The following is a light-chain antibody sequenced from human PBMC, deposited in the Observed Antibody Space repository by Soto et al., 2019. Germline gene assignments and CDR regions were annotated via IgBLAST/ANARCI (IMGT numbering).Light chain of an antibody. CDR3: QHYVTSLTT. Sequence: EIVLTQSPGTLSLSPGERSTLSCGASQSVTSNYLAWYQQKPGQAPRLLIFGASIRVKGIPDRFIGSGSGTDFTLTISRLEPEDFAVYYCQHYVTSLTTFGQGTKVDI. J-gene: IGKJ1*01. CDR2: GAS. CDR1: QSVTSNY. V-gene: IGKV3-20*01.